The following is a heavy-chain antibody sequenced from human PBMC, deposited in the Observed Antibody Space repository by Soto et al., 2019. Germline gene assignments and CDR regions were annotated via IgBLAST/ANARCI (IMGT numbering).Heavy chain of an antibody. Sequence: QAQLVESGGGVVQPGGSLRLSCVASGFSLYSYVIHWVRQTPGKGLQWVAVISIDGTRTYYADSVKGRFTVSRDNSKNTQYLPMYGRTIEDTAIYYCVRDLGRSDLAPCVKGTLVTVSS. V-gene: IGHV3-30*01. CDR2: ISIDGTRT. CDR3: VRDLGRSDLAP. D-gene: IGHD6-19*01. CDR1: GFSLYSYV. J-gene: IGHJ5*02.